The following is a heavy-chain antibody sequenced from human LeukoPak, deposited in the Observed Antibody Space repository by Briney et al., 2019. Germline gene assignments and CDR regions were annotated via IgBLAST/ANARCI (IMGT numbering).Heavy chain of an antibody. Sequence: SETLSLTCTVSGGSISSYYWSWLRQTPGKGLEWIGYIYYSGTTNYSPSLKSRVTISIDTSKKQFSLKVSSVTAADTAVYYCARDQVAAAGTSYFDYWGQGTLVTVSS. CDR2: IYYSGTT. D-gene: IGHD6-13*01. J-gene: IGHJ4*02. CDR3: ARDQVAAAGTSYFDY. CDR1: GGSISSYY. V-gene: IGHV4-59*01.